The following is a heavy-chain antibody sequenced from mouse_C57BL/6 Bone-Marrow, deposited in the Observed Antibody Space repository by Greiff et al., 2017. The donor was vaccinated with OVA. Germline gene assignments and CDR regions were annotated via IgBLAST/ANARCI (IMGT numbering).Heavy chain of an antibody. V-gene: IGHV5-4*03. Sequence: EVKLMESGGGLVKPGGSLKLSCAASGFTFSSYAMSWVRPTPEKRLEWVATISDGGSYTYYPDNVKGRFTISRDNAKNNLYLQMSHLKSEDTAMYYCARGLFYYYAMDYWGQGTSVTVSS. J-gene: IGHJ4*01. CDR2: ISDGGSYT. CDR3: ARGLFYYYAMDY. CDR1: GFTFSSYA.